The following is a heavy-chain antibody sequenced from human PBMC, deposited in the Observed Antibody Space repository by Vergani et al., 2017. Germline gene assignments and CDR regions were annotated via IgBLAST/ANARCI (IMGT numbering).Heavy chain of an antibody. V-gene: IGHV3-30*02. CDR2: IRSDESRR. CDR3: AKEGGSYCSDGYCYPEY. CDR1: GFTFSSYG. Sequence: VQLLESGGGSAQPGESLRLSCAASGFTFSSYGMHWVRQAPGKGLEWVASIRSDESRRYYGDSMEGPFTISRDNSKNKLYLQMKSLRPEDTAVYYCAKEGGSYCSDGYCYPEYWGQGTMVIVSS. D-gene: IGHD2-2*03. J-gene: IGHJ4*01.